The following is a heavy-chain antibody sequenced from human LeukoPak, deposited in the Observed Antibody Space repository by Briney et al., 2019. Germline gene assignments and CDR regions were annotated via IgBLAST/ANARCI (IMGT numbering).Heavy chain of an antibody. CDR1: GYTFTSYY. CDR3: ARVYYGSGSYYPAEYFQH. D-gene: IGHD3-10*01. Sequence: GASVKVSCKASGYTFTSYYMHWVRQAPGQGLEWMGIINPSGGSTSYAQKFQGRVTMTRDTSISTAYMELSRLRSDDTAVYYCARVYYGSGSYYPAEYFQHWGQGTLVTVSS. V-gene: IGHV1-46*01. CDR2: INPSGGST. J-gene: IGHJ1*01.